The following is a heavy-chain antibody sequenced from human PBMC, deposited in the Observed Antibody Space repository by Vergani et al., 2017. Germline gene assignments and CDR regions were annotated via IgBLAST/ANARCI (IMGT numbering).Heavy chain of an antibody. Sequence: EVQLLESGGGSAQPGESLRLSCVASGFTFTAHGSNWVRQAPGKGLEWVSAINRGSTTYYADSVKGRFTISRDNSKNTVFLQMNSLRAEDTAVYYCAKEGRSGITPFVADWGQGTLVTVSS. CDR2: INRGSTT. CDR1: GFTFTAHG. CDR3: AKEGRSGITPFVAD. D-gene: IGHD1-14*01. J-gene: IGHJ4*02. V-gene: IGHV3-23*01.